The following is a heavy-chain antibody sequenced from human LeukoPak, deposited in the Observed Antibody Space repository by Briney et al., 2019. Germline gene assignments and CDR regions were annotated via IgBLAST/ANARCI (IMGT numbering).Heavy chain of an antibody. J-gene: IGHJ4*02. Sequence: PGRSLRLSCAASGFTFDDYAMHWVRQAPGKGLEWVSGISWNSGSIGYADSVKGRFTISRDNAKNSLYLQMNSLRAEDTALYYCAKVANIAAVEYFDYWGQGTLVTVSS. CDR2: ISWNSGSI. CDR1: GFTFDDYA. D-gene: IGHD6-13*01. V-gene: IGHV3-9*01. CDR3: AKVANIAAVEYFDY.